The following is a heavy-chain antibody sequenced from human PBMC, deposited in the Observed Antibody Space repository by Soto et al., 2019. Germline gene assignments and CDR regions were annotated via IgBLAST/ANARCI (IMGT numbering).Heavy chain of an antibody. D-gene: IGHD3-22*01. Sequence: ASVKVSCKASGYTFTSYGISRVRQAPGQGLEWMGWISAYNGNTNYAQKLQGRVTMTTDTSTSTAYMELRSLRSDDTAVYYCAVDSSGYGDDAFDIWGQGTMVTVSS. CDR3: AVDSSGYGDDAFDI. V-gene: IGHV1-18*01. CDR1: GYTFTSYG. J-gene: IGHJ3*02. CDR2: ISAYNGNT.